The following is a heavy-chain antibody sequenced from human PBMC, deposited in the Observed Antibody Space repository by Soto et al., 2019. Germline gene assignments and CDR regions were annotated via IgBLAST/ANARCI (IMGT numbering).Heavy chain of an antibody. CDR2: ISAYNGNT. J-gene: IGHJ5*02. V-gene: IGHV1-18*01. CDR3: ARDLSREQLVPWFDP. Sequence: ASVKGSCKASGYSFINYYMHWVLQAPVQVLEWMGWISAYNGNTNYAQKLQGRVTMTTDTSTSTAYMELRSLRSDDTAVYYCARDLSREQLVPWFDPWGQGTLVTVSS. CDR1: GYSFINYY. D-gene: IGHD6-13*01.